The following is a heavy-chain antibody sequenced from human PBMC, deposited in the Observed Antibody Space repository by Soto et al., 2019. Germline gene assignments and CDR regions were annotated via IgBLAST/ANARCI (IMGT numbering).Heavy chain of an antibody. CDR2: IYHSGST. Sequence: ASETLSLTCAVSGGSISSGGYSWSWIRQPPGKGLEWIGYIYHSGSTYYNPSLKSRVTITSDTSASTAYMELRSLRSEDTAVYYCARDFSMVVVAPGYWGQGTLVTVSS. CDR1: GGSISSGGYS. D-gene: IGHD3-22*01. CDR3: ARDFSMVVVAPGY. V-gene: IGHV4-30-2*05. J-gene: IGHJ4*02.